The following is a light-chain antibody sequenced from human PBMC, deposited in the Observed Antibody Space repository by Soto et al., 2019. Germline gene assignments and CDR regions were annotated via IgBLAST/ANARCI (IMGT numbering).Light chain of an antibody. Sequence: EIVMTQSPASLSVSPGDGATLSCRASQTIACNLAWYQQKPGQGPRLLIHGASTRAAGVPARSSGSGSGTDFNLTISSLQSEDFAVYYCQQYHNWPPQYTFGQGTKLQIK. CDR2: GAS. CDR1: QTIACN. V-gene: IGKV3-15*01. CDR3: QQYHNWPPQYT. J-gene: IGKJ2*01.